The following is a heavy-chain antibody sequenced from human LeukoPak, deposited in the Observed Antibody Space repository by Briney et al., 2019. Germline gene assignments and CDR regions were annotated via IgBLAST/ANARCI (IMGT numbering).Heavy chain of an antibody. Sequence: GESLKISCKGSGYSFTSYWIGWVRQMPGKGLEWMGIIYPGDSDTRYSPSFQGQVTISADKSISTAYLQWSSLKASDTAMHYCARRMVVDTAMVPTYHDAFDIWGQGTMVTVSS. D-gene: IGHD5-18*01. CDR3: ARRMVVDTAMVPTYHDAFDI. V-gene: IGHV5-51*01. CDR2: IYPGDSDT. CDR1: GYSFTSYW. J-gene: IGHJ3*02.